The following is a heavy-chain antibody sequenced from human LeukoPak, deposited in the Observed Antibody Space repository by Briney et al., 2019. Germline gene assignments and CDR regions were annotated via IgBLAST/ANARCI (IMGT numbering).Heavy chain of an antibody. CDR3: ARGGNYLLDAFDI. V-gene: IGHV3-74*01. Sequence: GGSLRLSCAASGFTFSSFWIHWVRQAPGKGLVWVSRIDSDGTNTNYADSVKGRFTISRDNAKHTVYLQMNSLRAEDTAVYYCARGGNYLLDAFDIWGQGTMVIVSS. CDR1: GFTFSSFW. CDR2: IDSDGTNT. J-gene: IGHJ3*02. D-gene: IGHD4-23*01.